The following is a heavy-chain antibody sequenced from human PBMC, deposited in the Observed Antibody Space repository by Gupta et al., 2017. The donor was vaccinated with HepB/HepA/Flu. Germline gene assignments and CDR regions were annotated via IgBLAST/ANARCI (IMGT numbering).Heavy chain of an antibody. CDR1: GFTFSGHW. Sequence: DVQLVESGGGLVQLGGSLRLSCVGSGFTFSGHWMSWVRQAPGKGLEWVANIKLDGSETNYVDSVKGRFTISRDNAKSSLYLQMNNLSAEDTATYYCARGFSHGFWGQGTLVTVSS. V-gene: IGHV3-7*01. CDR3: ARGFSHGF. D-gene: IGHD5-18*01. J-gene: IGHJ4*02. CDR2: IKLDGSET.